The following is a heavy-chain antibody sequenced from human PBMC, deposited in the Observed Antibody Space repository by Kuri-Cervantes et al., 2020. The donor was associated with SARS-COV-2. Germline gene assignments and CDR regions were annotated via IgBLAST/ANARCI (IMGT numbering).Heavy chain of an antibody. CDR2: IYYSGSN. J-gene: IGHJ3*02. CDR1: GGSVSSGSYH. CDR3: AREWLTNWGRPDDAFDI. V-gene: IGHV4-61*01. Sequence: GSLRLSCTVSGGSVSSGSYHWSWMRQPPGKGLEWIGYIYYSGSNKYNPSLKSRVTISVDTSKNQFSLKLSSVTAADTAVYYCAREWLTNWGRPDDAFDIWGQGTMVTVSS. D-gene: IGHD7-27*01.